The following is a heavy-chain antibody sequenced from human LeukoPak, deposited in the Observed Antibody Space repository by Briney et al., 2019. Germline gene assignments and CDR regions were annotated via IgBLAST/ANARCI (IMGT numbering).Heavy chain of an antibody. Sequence: GGSLRLSCAASGFTFSNYWMSWVRQAPGIGLEWLANIKEDGSEEFYVDSVKGRFTISRDNSQNFLYLQMNSLSTEDTALYYCAKDMRYSSGWSDAFDIWGQGTRVTVSS. CDR2: IKEDGSEE. D-gene: IGHD6-19*01. V-gene: IGHV3-7*05. CDR1: GFTFSNYW. CDR3: AKDMRYSSGWSDAFDI. J-gene: IGHJ3*02.